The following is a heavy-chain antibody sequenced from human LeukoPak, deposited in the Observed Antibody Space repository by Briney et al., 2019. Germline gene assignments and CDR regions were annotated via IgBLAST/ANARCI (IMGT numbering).Heavy chain of an antibody. CDR2: MNPNSGNT. CDR1: GYTFTSYD. J-gene: IGHJ4*02. D-gene: IGHD3-22*01. CDR3: ARDLLDYYDSSGYFPFDY. V-gene: IGHV1-8*01. Sequence: ASVKVSCKASGYTFTSYDINWVRQATGQGLEWMGWMNPNSGNTGYAQKFQGRVTMTRNTSISTAYMELSSLRSEDTAVYYCARDLLDYYDSSGYFPFDYWGQGTLVTVSS.